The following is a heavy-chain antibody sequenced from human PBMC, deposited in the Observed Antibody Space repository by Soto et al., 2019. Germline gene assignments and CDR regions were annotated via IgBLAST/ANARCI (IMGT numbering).Heavy chain of an antibody. J-gene: IGHJ4*02. D-gene: IGHD1-26*01. CDR1: GFTFNNFA. V-gene: IGHV3-23*01. CDR2: VSSGGDNT. Sequence: EVQLLQSGGGLGQPGGSLTLSCAASGFTFNNFAMTWVRQAPGKGLEWVSSVSSGGDNTGYADSVKGLFHISRDNPKNTLYLHTNIRSAADTAVYYCAKVQIPHITYGGGYLLDFWGQGNLVTVSS. CDR3: AKVQIPHITYGGGYLLDF.